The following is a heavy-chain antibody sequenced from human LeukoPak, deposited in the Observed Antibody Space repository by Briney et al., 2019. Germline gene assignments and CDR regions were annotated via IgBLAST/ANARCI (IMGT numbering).Heavy chain of an antibody. J-gene: IGHJ4*02. D-gene: IGHD2-2*01. CDR2: IYYSGST. Sequence: SQTLSLTCTVSGGSISSGDYYWSWIRQPPGKGLEWIGYIYYSGSTYYNPSLESRVTISVDTSKNQFSLKLSSVTAADTAVYYCARQGPGYCSSTSCSYNFDYWGQGTLVTVSS. CDR1: GGSISSGDYY. V-gene: IGHV4-30-4*08. CDR3: ARQGPGYCSSTSCSYNFDY.